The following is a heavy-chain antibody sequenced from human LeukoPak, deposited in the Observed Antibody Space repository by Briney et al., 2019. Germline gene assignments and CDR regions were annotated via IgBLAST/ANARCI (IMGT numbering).Heavy chain of an antibody. Sequence: GGSLRLSCAASGFTVSSNYMSWVRQAPGKGLEWVSVIYSGGSTDYADSVKGRFTISRDNSENTLHLQMNSLRAEDTAVYYCARIPKTTYFDYWGQGTLVTVSS. V-gene: IGHV3-53*01. D-gene: IGHD4-17*01. CDR1: GFTVSSNY. CDR3: ARIPKTTYFDY. J-gene: IGHJ4*02. CDR2: IYSGGST.